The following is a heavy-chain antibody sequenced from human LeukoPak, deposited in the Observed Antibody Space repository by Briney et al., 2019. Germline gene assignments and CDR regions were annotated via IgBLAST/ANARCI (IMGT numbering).Heavy chain of an antibody. Sequence: PGGSLRLSCAASGFTFSSYSMNWVRQAPGKGLEWVSSISSSSSYIHYADSVKGRFTISRDNAKNSLYLQMNSLRAEDTAAYYCARDGAKKDYDFWSGSPGAYYYYGMDVWGQGTTVTVSS. D-gene: IGHD3-3*01. J-gene: IGHJ6*02. CDR1: GFTFSSYS. CDR3: ARDGAKKDYDFWSGSPGAYYYYGMDV. CDR2: ISSSSSYI. V-gene: IGHV3-21*01.